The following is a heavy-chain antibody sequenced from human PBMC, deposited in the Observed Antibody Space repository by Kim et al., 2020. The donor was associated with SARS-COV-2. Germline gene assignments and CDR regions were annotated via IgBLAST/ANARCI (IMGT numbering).Heavy chain of an antibody. V-gene: IGHV4-59*01. CDR1: GVSISNYY. CDR3: ARGGYYYGLGSYYNEFYGMDV. J-gene: IGHJ6*02. D-gene: IGHD3-10*01. Sequence: SETLSLTCTVSGVSISNYYWNWIRQTPGKGLDWIGYIDNRGSTSYNPSLKRRVTISADTSKNQFSLKLSSVTAADTAVYYCARGGYYYGLGSYYNEFYGMDVWGQGTTVTVSS. CDR2: IDNRGST.